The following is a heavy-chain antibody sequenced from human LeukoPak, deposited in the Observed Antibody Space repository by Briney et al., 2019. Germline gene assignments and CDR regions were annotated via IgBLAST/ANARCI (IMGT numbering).Heavy chain of an antibody. Sequence: GGSLRLSCAASGFTFSSYAMHWVRQAPGKGLEWVAVISYDGSNKYYADSAKGRFTISRDNSKNTLYLQMNSLRAEDTAVYYCAREAVADFDYWGQGTLVTVSS. CDR2: ISYDGSNK. CDR3: AREAVADFDY. D-gene: IGHD6-19*01. CDR1: GFTFSSYA. V-gene: IGHV3-30-3*01. J-gene: IGHJ4*02.